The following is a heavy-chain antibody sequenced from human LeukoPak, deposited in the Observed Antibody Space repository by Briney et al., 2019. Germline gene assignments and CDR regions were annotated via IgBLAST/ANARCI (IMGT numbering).Heavy chain of an antibody. D-gene: IGHD1-26*01. CDR3: ARSGTRYPYYYYMDV. Sequence: SVKVSCKASGGTFSSYAISWVRQAPGQGLEWMGGIIPIFGTANYAQKFQGRVTMTRDTSTSTVYMELSSLRSEDTAVYYCARSGTRYPYYYYMDVWGKGTTVTISS. J-gene: IGHJ6*03. CDR2: IIPIFGTA. CDR1: GGTFSSYA. V-gene: IGHV1-69*05.